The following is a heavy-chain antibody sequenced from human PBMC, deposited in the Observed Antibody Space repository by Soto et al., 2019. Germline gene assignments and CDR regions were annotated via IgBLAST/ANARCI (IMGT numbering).Heavy chain of an antibody. J-gene: IGHJ4*02. D-gene: IGHD2-15*01. Sequence: EVQLVESGGGLVQPGGSLRLSCAAFGFPFSDHYMDWVRQAPGKGLEWVGRIRNKANSYTTEYAASVKGRFTVSRDDSKKSLFLQMNNLKTEDTAVYYCIREGFCTGGSCYSSYLDFWGQGTLVTVSS. CDR2: IRNKANSYTT. CDR3: IREGFCTGGSCYSSYLDF. V-gene: IGHV3-72*01. CDR1: GFPFSDHY.